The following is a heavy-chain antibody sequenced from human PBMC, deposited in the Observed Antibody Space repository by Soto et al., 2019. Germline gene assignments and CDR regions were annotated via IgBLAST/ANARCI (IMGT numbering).Heavy chain of an antibody. V-gene: IGHV4-39*07. CDR3: ATFGVVPAAKVPVDY. CDR1: GGSISSSSYY. CDR2: IYYSGST. D-gene: IGHD2-2*01. J-gene: IGHJ4*02. Sequence: PSETLSLTCTVSGGSISSSSYYWGWIRQPPGKGLEWIGSIYYSGSTYYNPSLKSRVTISVDTSKNQFSLKLSSVTAADTAVYYCATFGVVPAAKVPVDYWGQGTLVTVSS.